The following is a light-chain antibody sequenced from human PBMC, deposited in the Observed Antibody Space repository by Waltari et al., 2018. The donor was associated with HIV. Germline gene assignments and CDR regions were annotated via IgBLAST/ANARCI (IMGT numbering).Light chain of an antibody. CDR2: SAT. CDR1: TGPVGNGHY. Sequence: QTVVTQEPSVTVSPGETVTLTCNSATGPVGNGHYVNWFQQKPGQPPRPLIYSATRIHPLTPERFSGSLVGDRAALTLSNVWPEDQADYFCMLFLRTSYIFGGGTKVTVL. V-gene: IGLV7-43*01. J-gene: IGLJ2*01. CDR3: MLFLRTSYI.